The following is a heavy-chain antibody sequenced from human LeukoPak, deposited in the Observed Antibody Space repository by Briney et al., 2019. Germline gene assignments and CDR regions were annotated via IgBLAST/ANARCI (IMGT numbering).Heavy chain of an antibody. CDR1: GDSISTSAYY. D-gene: IGHD3-10*01. CDR3: ARRYYYGSGSPEY. V-gene: IGHV4-39*01. J-gene: IGHJ4*02. CDR2: IYYDGNT. Sequence: SKTLSLTCAVSGDSISTSAYYWDWSRQPPGKGLEWIGNIYYDGNTRYNPSLKSRVTISVDRSKNQFSLKLSSVTAADTAVYYCARRYYYGSGSPEYWGQGTLVTVS.